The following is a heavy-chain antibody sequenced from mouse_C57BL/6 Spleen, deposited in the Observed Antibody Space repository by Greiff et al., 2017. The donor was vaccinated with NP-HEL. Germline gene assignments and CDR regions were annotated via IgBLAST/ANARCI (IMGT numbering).Heavy chain of an antibody. CDR1: GFTFSDYG. CDR2: ISSGSSTI. CDR3: ARPVYGSSYGGAMDY. D-gene: IGHD1-1*01. Sequence: DVHLVESGGGLVKPGGSLKLSCAASGFTFSDYGMHWVRQAPEKGLEWVAYISSGSSTIYYADTVKGRFTISRDNATNNLFLQMTSLRSEDTAMYYGARPVYGSSYGGAMDYWGQGTSVTVSS. J-gene: IGHJ4*01. V-gene: IGHV5-17*01.